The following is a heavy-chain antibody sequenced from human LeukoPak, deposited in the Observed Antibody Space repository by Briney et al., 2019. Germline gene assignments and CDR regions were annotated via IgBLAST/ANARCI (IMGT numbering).Heavy chain of an antibody. D-gene: IGHD3-10*01. Sequence: SETLSLTCTVSGGSISSYYWSWIRQPAGKGLEWIGRIYTSGNTNYKPSLKSRVTMSVDTSKNEFSPNLSSVTAADTAVYYCARTTMVRGTYCMDVWGKGTTVTVSS. CDR2: IYTSGNT. J-gene: IGHJ6*03. V-gene: IGHV4-4*07. CDR3: ARTTMVRGTYCMDV. CDR1: GGSISSYY.